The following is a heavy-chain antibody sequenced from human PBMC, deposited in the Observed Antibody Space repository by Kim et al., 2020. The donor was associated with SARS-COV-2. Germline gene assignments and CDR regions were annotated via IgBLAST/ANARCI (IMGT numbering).Heavy chain of an antibody. Sequence: SETLSLTCAVYGGSFSGYYWSWIRQPPGKGLEWIGEINHSGSTNYNPSLKSRVTISVDTSKNQFSLKLSSVTAADTAVYYCARGIRRGYSYGYRAPGDY. D-gene: IGHD5-18*01. CDR3: ARGIRRGYSYGYRAPGDY. V-gene: IGHV4-34*01. CDR2: INHSGST. J-gene: IGHJ4*01. CDR1: GGSFSGYY.